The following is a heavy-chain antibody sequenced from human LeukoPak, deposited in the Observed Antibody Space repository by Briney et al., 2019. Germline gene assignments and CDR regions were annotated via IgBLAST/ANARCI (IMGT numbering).Heavy chain of an antibody. Sequence: SETLSLTCTVSAGSISIYYWSWIRQPPGKGLEWIGYIYYSGSTNYNPSLKSRVTISVDTSKNQFSLRLSSVTAADTAVYYCARRRGDFWSDFYAFDSWGQGTLVTISS. J-gene: IGHJ4*02. CDR2: IYYSGST. D-gene: IGHD3-3*01. V-gene: IGHV4-59*08. CDR3: ARRRGDFWSDFYAFDS. CDR1: AGSISIYY.